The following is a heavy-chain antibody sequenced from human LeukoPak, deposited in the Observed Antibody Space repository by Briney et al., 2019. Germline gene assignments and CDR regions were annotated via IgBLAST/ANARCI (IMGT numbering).Heavy chain of an antibody. Sequence: ASLKVSCKASVYTFTGYYMHWVRQAPGQGLEWMGWINPNSGGTNYAQKFQGRVTMTRDTSISTAYMELSRLRSDDTAVYYCARGVGYYYDTNWFDPWGQGTLVTVSS. V-gene: IGHV1-2*02. J-gene: IGHJ5*02. CDR3: ARGVGYYYDTNWFDP. D-gene: IGHD3-22*01. CDR2: INPNSGGT. CDR1: VYTFTGYY.